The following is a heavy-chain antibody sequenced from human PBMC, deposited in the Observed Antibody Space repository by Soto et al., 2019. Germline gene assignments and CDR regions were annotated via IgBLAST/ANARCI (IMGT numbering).Heavy chain of an antibody. CDR1: GGTFSSYA. D-gene: IGHD3-3*01. CDR2: IIPIFGTA. Sequence: ASVKVSCKASGGTFSSYAISWVRQAPGQGLEWMGGIIPIFGTANYAQKFQGRVTITADESTSTAYMELSSLRSEDTAVYYRARDIRSGAFDIWGQGTMVTVSS. CDR3: ARDIRSGAFDI. J-gene: IGHJ3*02. V-gene: IGHV1-69*13.